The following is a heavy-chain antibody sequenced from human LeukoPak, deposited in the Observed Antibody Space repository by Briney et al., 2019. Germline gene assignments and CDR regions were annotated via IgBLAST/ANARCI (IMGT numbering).Heavy chain of an antibody. CDR2: ISGKGDSA. V-gene: IGHV3-23*01. CDR1: GFTFSRYP. D-gene: IGHD3-9*01. J-gene: IGHJ4*02. CDR3: APSILSSFDY. Sequence: AGSLRLSCVASGFTFSRYPMTWVRQAPGKGLEWVSSISGKGDSAYYADSVKGRFTISRDNSKYTLYLQMNSLRVDDAALYFCAPSILSSFDYWGQGTQVTVSS.